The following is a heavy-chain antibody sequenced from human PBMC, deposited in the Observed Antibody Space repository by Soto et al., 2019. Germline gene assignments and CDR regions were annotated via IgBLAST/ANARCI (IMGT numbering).Heavy chain of an antibody. J-gene: IGHJ3*02. CDR1: GGSISSYY. Sequence: QVQLQESGPGLVKPSETLSLTCTVSGGSISSYYWSWIRQPPGKGLEWIGYIYYSGSTNYNPSLKSRVTISVDTSKNQFSLKLSSVTAADTAVYYCARGGGGDFWRSWYAFDIWGQGTMVTVSS. V-gene: IGHV4-59*01. D-gene: IGHD6-13*01. CDR2: IYYSGST. CDR3: ARGGGGDFWRSWYAFDI.